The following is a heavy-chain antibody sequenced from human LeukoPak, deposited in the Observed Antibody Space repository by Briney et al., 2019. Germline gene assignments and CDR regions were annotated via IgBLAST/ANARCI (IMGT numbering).Heavy chain of an antibody. D-gene: IGHD6-25*01. J-gene: IGHJ5*02. CDR2: IYSAGST. V-gene: IGHV3-66*01. Sequence: GGSLRLSCAASGFTVSSNYMSWVRQAPGKGLEWVSVIYSAGSTYYADSVKGRFTISRDNSKNTLYLQMSSLRAEDTAVYYCARAATYSWGQGTLVTVSA. CDR1: GFTVSSNY. CDR3: ARAATYS.